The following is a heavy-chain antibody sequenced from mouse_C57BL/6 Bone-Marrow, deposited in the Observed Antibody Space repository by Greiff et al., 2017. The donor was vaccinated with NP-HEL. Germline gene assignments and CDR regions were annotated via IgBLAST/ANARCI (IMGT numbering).Heavy chain of an antibody. Sequence: VQLQQSGPELVKPGASVKIPCKASGYTFTDYNMDWVKQSHGKSLEWIGDINPNNGGTIYNQKFKGKATLTVDKSSSTAYMELRSLTSEDTAVYYCAVLITTVVATSDVWGTGTTVTVSS. J-gene: IGHJ1*03. D-gene: IGHD1-1*01. CDR3: AVLITTVVATSDV. V-gene: IGHV1-18*01. CDR2: INPNNGGT. CDR1: GYTFTDYN.